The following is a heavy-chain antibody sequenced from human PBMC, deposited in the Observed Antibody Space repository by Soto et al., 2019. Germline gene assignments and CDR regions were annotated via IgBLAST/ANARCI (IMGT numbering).Heavy chain of an antibody. Sequence: GGSLRLSCAASGFTFSSYAMHWVRQAPGKGLEWVAFISYDGSNKYYADSVKGRFTISRDNAKNSLYLQRNSLRAEDTAVHYGARVGGGSSKSTGRGVWGRGTTVTVSS. J-gene: IGHJ6*02. D-gene: IGHD3-10*01. V-gene: IGHV3-30-3*01. CDR3: ARVGGGSSKSTGRGV. CDR2: ISYDGSNK. CDR1: GFTFSSYA.